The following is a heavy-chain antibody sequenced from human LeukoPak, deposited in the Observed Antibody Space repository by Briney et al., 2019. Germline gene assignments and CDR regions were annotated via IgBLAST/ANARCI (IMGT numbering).Heavy chain of an antibody. D-gene: IGHD3-9*01. CDR1: GFTVSSNY. CDR2: IYSGGST. V-gene: IGHV3-53*01. J-gene: IGHJ4*02. CDR3: ANYDWLRVFHS. Sequence: GGSLRLSCAASGFTVSSNYMSWVRQAPGKGLEWVSVIYSGGSTYYADSVKGRFTISRDNSKNTLYLQMNSLRAEDTAVYYCANYDWLRVFHSWGQGTLVTVSP.